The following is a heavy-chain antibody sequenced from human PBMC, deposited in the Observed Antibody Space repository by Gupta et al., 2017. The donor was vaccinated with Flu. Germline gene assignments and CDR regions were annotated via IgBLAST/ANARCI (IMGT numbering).Heavy chain of an antibody. Sequence: QVQLQESGPGLVKPSQTLSLTCTVSGGSISSGSYYWSWIRQPAGKGLEWIGRIYTSGSTNYNPSLKSRVTISVDTSKNQFSLKLSSVTAADTAVYYCARGGYSGQYSSSSYSPTGWEFTTVAYFDYWGQGTLVTVSS. V-gene: IGHV4-61*02. CDR2: IYTSGST. CDR1: GGSISSGSYY. J-gene: IGHJ4*02. D-gene: IGHD6-6*01. CDR3: ARGGYSGQYSSSSYSPTGWEFTTVAYFDY.